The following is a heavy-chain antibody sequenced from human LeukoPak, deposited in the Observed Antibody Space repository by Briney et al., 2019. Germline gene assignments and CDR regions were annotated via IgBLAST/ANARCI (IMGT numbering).Heavy chain of an antibody. CDR3: ARGRLSIAAAGHLLAY. J-gene: IGHJ4*02. V-gene: IGHV1-2*06. CDR2: INPNSGGT. D-gene: IGHD6-13*01. Sequence: ASVKVSCKASGYTFTGYYMHWVRQAPGRGLEWMGRINPNSGGTNYAQKFQGRVTMTRDTSISTAYMELSRLRSDDTAVYYCARGRLSIAAAGHLLAYWGQGTLVTVSS. CDR1: GYTFTGYY.